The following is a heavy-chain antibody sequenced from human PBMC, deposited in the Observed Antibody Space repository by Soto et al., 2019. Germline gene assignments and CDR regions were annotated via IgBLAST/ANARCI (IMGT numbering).Heavy chain of an antibody. CDR2: IIPIFVTP. D-gene: IGHD1-1*01. J-gene: IGHJ4*02. CDR3: AFSVRRSDDWYDIGY. CDR1: GGTFSSYA. V-gene: IGHV1-69*01. Sequence: QVQLVQSGAEVKKPGSSVKVSCKTSGGTFSSYAISWVRQAPGQGLEWMGEIIPIFVTPNYAQQVQGRVTITADESTRTGYMKVSSLRSDDTATYYCAFSVRRSDDWYDIGYWGQGTLDTVSS.